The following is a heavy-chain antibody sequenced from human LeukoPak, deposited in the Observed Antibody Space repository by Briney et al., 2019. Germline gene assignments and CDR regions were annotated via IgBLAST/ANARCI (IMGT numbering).Heavy chain of an antibody. CDR1: GGSFSGYY. CDR2: INHSGST. CDR3: ARGGGGDRGRWYFDL. J-gene: IGHJ2*01. V-gene: IGHV4-34*01. Sequence: SETLSLTCAVYGGSFSGYYWSWIRQPPGKALEWIGEINHSGSTNYNPSLKSRVTISVDTSKNQFSLKLSSVTAADTAVYYCARGGGGDRGRWYFDLWGRGTLVTVSS. D-gene: IGHD2-21*02.